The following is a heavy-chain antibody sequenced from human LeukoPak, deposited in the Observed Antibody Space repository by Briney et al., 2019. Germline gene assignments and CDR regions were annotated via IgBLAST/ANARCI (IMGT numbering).Heavy chain of an antibody. J-gene: IGHJ4*02. Sequence: GGSLRLSCAASGFTFSSYAMSWVRQAPGKGLEWVSDVSGTGGSTYYADSVKGRFTISRDNSKNTLYLQMNSLRAEDTAVYYCAKDYFFGSGSYPIDYWGQGTLVTVSS. V-gene: IGHV3-23*01. CDR2: VSGTGGST. D-gene: IGHD3-10*01. CDR3: AKDYFFGSGSYPIDY. CDR1: GFTFSSYA.